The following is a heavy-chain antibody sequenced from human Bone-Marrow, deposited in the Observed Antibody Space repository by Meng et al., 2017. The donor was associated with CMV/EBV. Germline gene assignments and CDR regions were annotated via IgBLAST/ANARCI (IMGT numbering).Heavy chain of an antibody. Sequence: SVKVSCKASGRTFSSYAISWVRQAPGQGLEWMGGIIPIFGTANYAQKFQGRVTITTDESTSTAYMELSSLRSEDTAVYYCARDKQLARYYYYGMDVWGQGTTVTVSS. J-gene: IGHJ6*02. CDR3: ARDKQLARYYYYGMDV. V-gene: IGHV1-69*05. CDR1: GRTFSSYA. D-gene: IGHD6-6*01. CDR2: IIPIFGTA.